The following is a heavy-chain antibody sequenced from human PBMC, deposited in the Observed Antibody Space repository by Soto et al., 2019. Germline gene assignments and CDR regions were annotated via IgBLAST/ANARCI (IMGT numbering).Heavy chain of an antibody. D-gene: IGHD2-15*01. CDR1: GFTFSSYS. Sequence: EVQLVESRGGLVKPGGSLRLSCAASGFTFSSYSMNWDRQAPGKGLEWVSSISSSSSYIYYADSVKGRFTISRDNAKNSLYLQMNSLRAEDTAVYYCARELHCSGGSCYGDAFDIWGQGTMVTVSS. V-gene: IGHV3-21*01. CDR2: ISSSSSYI. J-gene: IGHJ3*02. CDR3: ARELHCSGGSCYGDAFDI.